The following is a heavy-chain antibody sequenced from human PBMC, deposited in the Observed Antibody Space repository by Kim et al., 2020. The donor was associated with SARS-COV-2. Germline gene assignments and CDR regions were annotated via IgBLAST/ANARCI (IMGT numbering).Heavy chain of an antibody. CDR2: IYYSGST. CDR3: ARTYSPGATIPVGIDDY. J-gene: IGHJ4*02. CDR1: GGSISSSSYY. V-gene: IGHV4-39*01. Sequence: SETLSLTCTVSGGSISSSSYYWGWIRQPPGKGLEWIGSIYYSGSTYYNPSLKSRVTISVDTSKNQFSLKLSSVTAADTAVYYCARTYSPGATIPVGIDDYWGQGTLVTVSS. D-gene: IGHD5-12*01.